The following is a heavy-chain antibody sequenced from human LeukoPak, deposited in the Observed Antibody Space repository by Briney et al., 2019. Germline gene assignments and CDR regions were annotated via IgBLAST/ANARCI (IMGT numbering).Heavy chain of an antibody. J-gene: IGHJ6*02. CDR1: GFTFSSYS. CDR2: ISSSSSYI. D-gene: IGHD3-9*01. V-gene: IGHV3-21*01. Sequence: GGSLRLSCAASGFTFSSYSMNWVRQAPGKGLEWVSSISSSSSYIYYADSVKGRFTISRDNAKNSLYLQMNSLRAEDTAVYYCARDQALRYFDRSEGMDVWAKGPRSPSP. CDR3: ARDQALRYFDRSEGMDV.